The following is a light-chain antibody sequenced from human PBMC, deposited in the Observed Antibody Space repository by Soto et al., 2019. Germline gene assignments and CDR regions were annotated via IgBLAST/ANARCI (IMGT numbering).Light chain of an antibody. CDR1: QSISSW. J-gene: IGKJ1*01. CDR2: DAS. Sequence: DIQMTQSPSTLSASVGDRVTITCRASQSISSWLAWYQQKPGKAPKLLIYDASSLESGVPSRFSGSGSGTEFTLTISSLQPDDFATYYCQQYNSWWTFGQWTKV. V-gene: IGKV1-5*01. CDR3: QQYNSWWT.